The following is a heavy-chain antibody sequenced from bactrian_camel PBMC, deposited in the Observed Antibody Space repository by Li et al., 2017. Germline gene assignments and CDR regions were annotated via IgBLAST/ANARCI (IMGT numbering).Heavy chain of an antibody. Sequence: VQLVESGGGSVQAGGSLKLSCVVSGSIFSMCAMGWYRQAPGKQPLERELIASISSDGTTTYTDSVKGRFIISRDDAKNTLFLQLNRLEFEDTAMYYCASDYGTTYYGQGTQVTVS. D-gene: IGHD1*01. CDR2: ISSDGTT. CDR1: GSIFSMCA. V-gene: IGHV3S53*01. J-gene: IGHJ4*01.